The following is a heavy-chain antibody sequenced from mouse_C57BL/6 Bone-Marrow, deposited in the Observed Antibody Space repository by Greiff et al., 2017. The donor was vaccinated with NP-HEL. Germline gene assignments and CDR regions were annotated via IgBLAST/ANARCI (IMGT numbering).Heavy chain of an antibody. D-gene: IGHD1-1*01. CDR3: ARLGYYGPDYAMDY. CDR2: IYPSDSET. CDR1: GYTFTSYW. J-gene: IGHJ4*01. Sequence: QVQLQQSGAELVRPGSSVKLSCKASGYTFTSYWMDWVKQRPGQGLEWIGNIYPSDSETHYNQKFKDKATLTVDKSSSTAYMQLSSLTSEDSAVCYCARLGYYGPDYAMDYWGQGTSVTVSS. V-gene: IGHV1-61*01.